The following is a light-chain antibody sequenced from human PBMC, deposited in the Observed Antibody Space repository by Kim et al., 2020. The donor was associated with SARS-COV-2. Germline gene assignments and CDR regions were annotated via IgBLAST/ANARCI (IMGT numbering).Light chain of an antibody. J-gene: IGLJ3*02. Sequence: PGQSSTISCSGTSSDVGGCDSVSWYQQHPGKAPKLMLYDVSKRPSGVSNRFSGSKSGNTASLTISGLQAEDEADYYCSSYTSTSTVFGGGTKVTVL. V-gene: IGLV2-14*03. CDR1: SSDVGGCDS. CDR2: DVS. CDR3: SSYTSTSTV.